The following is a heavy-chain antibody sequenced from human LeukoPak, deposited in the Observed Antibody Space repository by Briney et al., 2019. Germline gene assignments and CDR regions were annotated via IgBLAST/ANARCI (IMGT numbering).Heavy chain of an antibody. CDR3: ARDRRSGITAAGHEYYYYSYYMYV. D-gene: IGHD6-13*01. CDR2: INWNGGSK. Sequence: GGSLRLSCAASGLTLYDYGMRWVRQAPGKGLEWVAGINWNGGSKVYAESVKGRFTISRDNAKNSLYLQMNSLRAEDTALYYCARDRRSGITAAGHEYYYYSYYMYVWGKGTTVTVSS. V-gene: IGHV3-20*04. CDR1: GLTLYDYG. J-gene: IGHJ6*03.